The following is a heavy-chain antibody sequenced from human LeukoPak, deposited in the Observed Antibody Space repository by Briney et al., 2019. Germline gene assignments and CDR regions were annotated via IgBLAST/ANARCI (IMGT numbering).Heavy chain of an antibody. CDR2: ISGSDDST. D-gene: IGHD3-9*01. J-gene: IGHJ4*02. CDR1: GFSFSNYA. Sequence: GASLRLSCAASGFSFSNYAMSWVRQVPGKGLEWVSAISGSDDSTYYADSVKGRFTISRDTSKNTLYLQMNSLRAEDTAVDYCAKWGDDDVLTGYYDSDYWGQGTLVTVSS. CDR3: AKWGDDDVLTGYYDSDY. V-gene: IGHV3-23*01.